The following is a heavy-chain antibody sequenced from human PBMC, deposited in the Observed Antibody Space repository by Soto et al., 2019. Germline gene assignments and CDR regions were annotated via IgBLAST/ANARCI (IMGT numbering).Heavy chain of an antibody. CDR2: IIPIFGTA. J-gene: IGHJ6*01. V-gene: IGHV1-69*12. CDR1: GGTFSSSA. D-gene: IGHD3-16*01. CDR3: ASSRLGGTGYYYGMDV. Sequence: QVQLVQSGAEVNKPGSSVKVSCKAAGGTFSSSAISWVLQAPGQGLEWMGGIIPIFGTADYAQKFQGRVTITADESTSTAYMELSSLRSEATDVYYCASSRLGGTGYYYGMDVWGQGTTVTVSS.